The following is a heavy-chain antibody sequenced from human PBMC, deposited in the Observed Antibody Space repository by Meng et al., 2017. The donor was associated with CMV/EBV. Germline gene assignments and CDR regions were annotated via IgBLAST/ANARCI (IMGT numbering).Heavy chain of an antibody. V-gene: IGHV3-7*01. CDR2: IKQDGSEK. CDR3: ARGLGYSYGGWFDP. Sequence: GESLKISCAASGFTFSSYWMSWVRQAPGKGLEWVANIKQDGSEKYYVDSVKGRFTISRDNSKNTLYLQMNSLRAEDTAVYYCARGLGYSYGGWFDPWGQGTLVTVSS. CDR1: GFTFSSYW. D-gene: IGHD5-18*01. J-gene: IGHJ5*02.